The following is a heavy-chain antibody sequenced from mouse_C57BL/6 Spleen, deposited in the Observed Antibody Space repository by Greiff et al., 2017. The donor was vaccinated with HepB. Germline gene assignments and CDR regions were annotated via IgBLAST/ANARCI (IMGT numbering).Heavy chain of an antibody. CDR1: GFTFSSYA. CDR2: ISDGGSYT. D-gene: IGHD3-2*02. V-gene: IGHV5-4*01. Sequence: EVKVVESGGGLVKPGGSLKLSCAASGFTFSSYAMSWVRQTPEKRLEWVATISDGGSYTYYPDNVKGRFTISRDNAKNNLYLQMSHLKSEDTAMYYCGRDRSGYVDAMDYWGQGTSVTVSS. J-gene: IGHJ4*01. CDR3: GRDRSGYVDAMDY.